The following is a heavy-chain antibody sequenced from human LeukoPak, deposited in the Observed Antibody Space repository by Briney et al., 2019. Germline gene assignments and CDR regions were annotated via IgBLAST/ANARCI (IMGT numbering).Heavy chain of an antibody. J-gene: IGHJ4*02. D-gene: IGHD6-19*01. CDR2: IYPGDSDT. CDR3: ARLTGYSSGWYRNDFYYFDY. Sequence: GESLKISCKGSGYSFTSYWIGWVRQMPGKGLEWMGIIYPGDSDTRYSPSFQGQVTTSADKSISTAYLQWSSLKASDTAMYYCARLTGYSSGWYRNDFYYFDYWGQGTLVTVSS. CDR1: GYSFTSYW. V-gene: IGHV5-51*01.